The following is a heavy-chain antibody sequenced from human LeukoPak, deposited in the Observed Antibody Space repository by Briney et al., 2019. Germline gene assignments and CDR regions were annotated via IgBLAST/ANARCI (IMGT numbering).Heavy chain of an antibody. CDR3: ARARETGGYYFDY. D-gene: IGHD3-10*01. CDR2: IHHSGST. CDR1: GYSISSGYY. V-gene: IGHV4-38-2*02. J-gene: IGHJ4*02. Sequence: SETLSLTCTVSGYSISSGYYWGWIRQPLGEGLEWIGSIHHSGSTYYNPSLKSRVTISVDTSKNQFSLKLSSVTAADTAVYYCARARETGGYYFDYWGQGTLVTVSS.